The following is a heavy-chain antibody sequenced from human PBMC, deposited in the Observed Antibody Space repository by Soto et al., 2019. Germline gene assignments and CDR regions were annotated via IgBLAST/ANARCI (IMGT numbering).Heavy chain of an antibody. CDR2: IKSKTDGGTT. D-gene: IGHD2-21*02. CDR3: TTDTYCGGDCYPY. V-gene: IGHV3-15*01. J-gene: IGHJ4*02. CDR1: GFTFSNAW. Sequence: EVQLVESGGGLVKPGGSLRLSCAASGFTFSNAWMSGVRQAPGKGLEWVGRIKSKTDGGTTDYAAPVKGRFTISRDDSKNTLYMQMNSLKTEDTAVYYCTTDTYCGGDCYPYWGQGTLVTVS.